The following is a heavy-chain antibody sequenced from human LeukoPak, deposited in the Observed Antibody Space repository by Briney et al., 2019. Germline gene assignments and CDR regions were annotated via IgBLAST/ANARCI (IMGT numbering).Heavy chain of an antibody. CDR3: ARGHYGLDV. J-gene: IGHJ6*02. Sequence: PGGSLRLSCAASGFMFSSNWMSWVRLAPGKGLEWVANIKEDGTETYYVDSVKGRFTISRDNAKNSVYLQMNSLRVEDTAVYFCARGHYGLDVWGQGTTVTVSS. V-gene: IGHV3-7*03. CDR2: IKEDGTET. CDR1: GFMFSSNW.